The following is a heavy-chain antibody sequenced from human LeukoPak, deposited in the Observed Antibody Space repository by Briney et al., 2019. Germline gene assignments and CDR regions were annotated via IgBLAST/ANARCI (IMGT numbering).Heavy chain of an antibody. CDR1: GGSISSYY. Sequence: SETLSLTCTVSGGSISSYYWSWIRQPPGKGLEWIGYIYYSGSTNYNPSLKSRVTISVDTSKNQFSLKLSSVTAADTAVYYRARVALVVAATEVYFDYWGQGTLVTVSS. J-gene: IGHJ4*02. D-gene: IGHD2-15*01. V-gene: IGHV4-59*01. CDR3: ARVALVVAATEVYFDY. CDR2: IYYSGST.